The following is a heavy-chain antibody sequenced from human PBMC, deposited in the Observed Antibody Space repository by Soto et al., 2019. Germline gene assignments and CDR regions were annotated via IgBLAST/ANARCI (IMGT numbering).Heavy chain of an antibody. CDR3: ARPNGGGIAAAGTLDY. Sequence: ASVKVCCKASGYTFTSYDINWVRQAPGQGLEWMGWMSAYNGNTNYAQKLQGRVTMTTDTSTSTAYMELRSLRSDDTAVYYCARPNGGGIAAAGTLDYWGQGTLVTVSS. CDR1: GYTFTSYD. J-gene: IGHJ4*02. V-gene: IGHV1-18*01. CDR2: MSAYNGNT. D-gene: IGHD6-13*01.